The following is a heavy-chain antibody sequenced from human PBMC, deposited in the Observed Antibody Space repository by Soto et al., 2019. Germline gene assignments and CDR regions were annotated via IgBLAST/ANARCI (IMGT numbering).Heavy chain of an antibody. D-gene: IGHD3-22*01. J-gene: IGHJ3*02. CDR1: GGSFSGYY. CDR2: INHSGST. V-gene: IGHV4-34*01. CDR3: ARVGETMIVELNAFDI. Sequence: SETLSLTCAVYGGSFSGYYWSWIRQPPGKGLEWIGEINHSGSTNYNPSLKSRVTISVDTSKNQFSLKLSSVTAADTAVYYCARVGETMIVELNAFDIWGQGTMVTVSS.